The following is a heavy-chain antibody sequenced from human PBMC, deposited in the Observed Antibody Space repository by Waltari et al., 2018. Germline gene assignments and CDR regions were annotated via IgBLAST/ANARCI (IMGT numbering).Heavy chain of an antibody. CDR2: IKSDGSDS. CDR1: GLTFGSVW. J-gene: IGHJ4*02. Sequence: EVQLVEYGGGLVQQGGSLRLSCEASGLTFGSVWMHWVRQAPGKWPVWVSRIKSDGSDSDYVHSLKGRFTISLDNDKDTLYLQMNSLRDEDTAVNYCARDNWGPAYWGQGTLVTVPS. D-gene: IGHD7-27*01. CDR3: ARDNWGPAY. V-gene: IGHV3-74*01.